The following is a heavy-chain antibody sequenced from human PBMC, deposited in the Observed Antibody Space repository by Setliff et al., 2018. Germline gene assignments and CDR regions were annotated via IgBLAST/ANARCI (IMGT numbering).Heavy chain of an antibody. Sequence: ASVKVSCKASGYTFNNYGITWVRQAPGQGLEWMGWINNYSFKTTYPQKFLDRVTVTTDTSATTAYMELKNLRSDDTAIYYCARINFYVSSGYYYAPAFWGQGTLVTVSS. J-gene: IGHJ4*02. CDR2: INNYSFKT. D-gene: IGHD3-22*01. CDR1: GYTFNNYG. CDR3: ARINFYVSSGYYYAPAF. V-gene: IGHV1-18*01.